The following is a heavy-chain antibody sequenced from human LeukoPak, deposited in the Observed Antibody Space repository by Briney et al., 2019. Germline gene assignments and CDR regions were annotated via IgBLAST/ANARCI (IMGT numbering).Heavy chain of an antibody. CDR3: AKAREMQWLPRGGLDY. Sequence: GGSLRLSCATSGFTFDDYTMHWVRQAPGKGLEWVSLISWDGGNTYYADSVEGRFTISRDNSKNSLYLQMNSLRTEDTALYYCAKAREMQWLPRGGLDYWGQGTLVTVSS. D-gene: IGHD6-19*01. V-gene: IGHV3-43*01. CDR2: ISWDGGNT. J-gene: IGHJ4*02. CDR1: GFTFDDYT.